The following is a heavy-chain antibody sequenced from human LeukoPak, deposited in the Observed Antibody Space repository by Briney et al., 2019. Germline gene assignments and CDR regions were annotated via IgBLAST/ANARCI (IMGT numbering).Heavy chain of an antibody. CDR3: ARYNDYVDY. V-gene: IGHV1-46*01. CDR1: GYTFTRYY. J-gene: IGHJ4*02. D-gene: IGHD3-16*01. Sequence: ASVTVPCKASGYTFTRYYMYWVRQAPGRGLEWMGIINPSGGSATYAQKFQGRVTMTRDTSTNTVYMEVSSLRSEDTAVYYCARYNDYVDYWGQGTLVTVSS. CDR2: INPSGGSA.